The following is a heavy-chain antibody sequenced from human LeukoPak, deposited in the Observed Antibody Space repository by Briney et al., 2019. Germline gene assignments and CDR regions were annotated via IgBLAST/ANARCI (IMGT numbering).Heavy chain of an antibody. CDR1: GYSISSGYY. V-gene: IGHV4-38-2*01. J-gene: IGHJ4*02. CDR2: MYHSGST. D-gene: IGHD3-3*01. CDR3: ARLSPRFAVVRDSHFDY. Sequence: SETLSLTCAVSGYSISSGYYWGWIRQPPGKGLEWIGSMYHSGSTYYNPSLKSRVTMSLDTSKNQFSLKLSSVTAADTAVYYCARLSPRFAVVRDSHFDYWGQGILVTVCS.